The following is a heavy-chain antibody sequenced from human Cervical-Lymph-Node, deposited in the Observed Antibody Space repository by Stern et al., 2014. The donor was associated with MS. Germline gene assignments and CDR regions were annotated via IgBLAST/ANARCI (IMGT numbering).Heavy chain of an antibody. Sequence: QVQLQESGPGLVKPSETLSLTCTVSGDSIISYYWTWIRQPPGQGLEWIGYFYYNGSPNYNPSLKSRVTISVDTSKNQFSLNLSSVTAADTAVYYCARVQQGGYYYYGVDVWGQGTTVTVSS. CDR2: FYYNGSP. CDR1: GDSIISYY. J-gene: IGHJ6*02. CDR3: ARVQQGGYYYYGVDV. D-gene: IGHD2-15*01. V-gene: IGHV4-59*01.